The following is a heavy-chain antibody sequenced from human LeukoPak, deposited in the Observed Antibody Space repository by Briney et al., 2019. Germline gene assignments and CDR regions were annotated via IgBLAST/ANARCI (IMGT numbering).Heavy chain of an antibody. CDR2: IIPILGIA. V-gene: IGHV1-69*04. CDR3: ARLSPISGSSYYYYGMDV. J-gene: IGHJ6*02. Sequence: SVKVSFKASGGTFSSYAISWVRQAPGQGLEWMGRIIPILGIANYAQKFQGRVTTTADKSTSTAYMELSSLRSEDTAVYYCARLSPISGSSYYYYGMDVWGQGTTVTVSS. D-gene: IGHD3-10*01. CDR1: GGTFSSYA.